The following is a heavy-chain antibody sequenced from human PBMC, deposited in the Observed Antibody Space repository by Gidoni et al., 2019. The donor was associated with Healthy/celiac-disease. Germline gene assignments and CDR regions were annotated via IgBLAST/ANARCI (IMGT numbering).Heavy chain of an antibody. CDR1: GGTFTSYT. Sequence: QVQLFHSGPALKKPGSPVKVSCKASGGTFTSYTFTWWRQAPGQGLEWMGRIIPILGIANYAQKFQGRVTITADKSTSTAYMELSSLRSEDTAVYYCARAGSGQQLGGPEYYYYGMDVWGQGTTVTVSS. V-gene: IGHV1-69*02. D-gene: IGHD6-13*01. J-gene: IGHJ6*02. CDR2: IIPILGIA. CDR3: ARAGSGQQLGGPEYYYYGMDV.